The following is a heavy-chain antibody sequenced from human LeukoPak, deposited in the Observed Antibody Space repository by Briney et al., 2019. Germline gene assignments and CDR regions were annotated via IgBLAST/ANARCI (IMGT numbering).Heavy chain of an antibody. J-gene: IGHJ4*02. V-gene: IGHV3-11*01. CDR1: GGSFSGHY. D-gene: IGHD6-19*01. CDR3: AAGRDIAVAGPGGYFDY. Sequence: LSLTCAVYGGSFSGHYWTWIRQPPGKGLEWVSYISPGGNTIYFADSVNGRFTLSRDSARNSLSLQMNSLTAEDTAVYYCAAGRDIAVAGPGGYFDYWGRGTLVTVSS. CDR2: ISPGGNTI.